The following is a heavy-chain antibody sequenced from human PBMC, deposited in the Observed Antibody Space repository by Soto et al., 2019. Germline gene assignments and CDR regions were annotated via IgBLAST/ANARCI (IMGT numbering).Heavy chain of an antibody. Sequence: ASVKVSCKASGYTFTSYGISWLLQAPGQGLEWMGWISAYNGNTNYAQKLQGRVTMTTDTSTSTAYMELRSLRSDDTAVYYCASSREAASRGHFNYWGQETLVTVSS. CDR1: GYTFTSYG. J-gene: IGHJ4*02. D-gene: IGHD6-13*01. CDR2: ISAYNGNT. V-gene: IGHV1-18*01. CDR3: ASSREAASRGHFNY.